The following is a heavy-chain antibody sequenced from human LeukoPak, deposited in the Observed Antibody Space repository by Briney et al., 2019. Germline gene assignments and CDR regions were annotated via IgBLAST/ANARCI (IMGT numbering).Heavy chain of an antibody. CDR1: GFTFSSYG. D-gene: IGHD3-22*01. Sequence: GGSLRLSCAASGFTFSSYGMRWVRQAPGKGLEWVAVIWYDGSNKYYADSVKGRFTISRDNAKNSLYLQMNSLRAEDTAVYYCARGSRYYYDSSGYYYPAFDIWGQGTMVTVSS. V-gene: IGHV3-33*01. J-gene: IGHJ3*02. CDR2: IWYDGSNK. CDR3: ARGSRYYYDSSGYYYPAFDI.